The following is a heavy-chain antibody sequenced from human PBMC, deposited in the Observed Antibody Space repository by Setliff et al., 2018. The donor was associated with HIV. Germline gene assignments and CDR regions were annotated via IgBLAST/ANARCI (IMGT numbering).Heavy chain of an antibody. D-gene: IGHD1-26*01. V-gene: IGHV1-69*10. J-gene: IGHJ4*02. CDR3: AREVGGRNTLGSCVLDY. CDR2: IITILGIP. Sequence: SVKVSCKASGDTFNSYTFTWVRRAPGQGPEWMGGIITILGIPNYAPKFQHRVTISADESTKTIYMELSNLKSDGTAVYFCAREVGGRNTLGSCVLDYWGQGTPVTVSS. CDR1: GDTFNSYT.